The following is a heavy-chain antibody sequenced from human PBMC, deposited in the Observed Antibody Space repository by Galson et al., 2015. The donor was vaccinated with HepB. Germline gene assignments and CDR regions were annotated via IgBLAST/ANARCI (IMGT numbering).Heavy chain of an antibody. J-gene: IGHJ4*02. CDR2: IKSKAHGGTR. Sequence: SLRLSCAASGLPFSNAWVNWVRQAPGKGLEWVGRIKSKAHGGTRDYAAPVKGRFTVPRDDSKNTLYLQMNSVTTEDTAVYYCATGEDGHSHWGQGTLVTVSS. V-gene: IGHV3-15*01. CDR3: ATGEDGHSH. D-gene: IGHD5-24*01. CDR1: GLPFSNAW.